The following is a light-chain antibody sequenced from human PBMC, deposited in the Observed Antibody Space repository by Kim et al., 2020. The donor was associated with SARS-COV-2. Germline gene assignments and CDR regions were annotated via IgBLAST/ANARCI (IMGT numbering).Light chain of an antibody. CDR3: QQYNDWPPTYS. CDR1: ESIGSN. J-gene: IGKJ2*01. Sequence: CPGDRATRFCRASESIGSNFAWYQQRPGQAPRLLIYRASIRATGVPARFSGSGSGTEFTLTISSLQSEDFGVYYCQQYNDWPPTYSFGQGTKLEI. CDR2: RAS. V-gene: IGKV3-15*01.